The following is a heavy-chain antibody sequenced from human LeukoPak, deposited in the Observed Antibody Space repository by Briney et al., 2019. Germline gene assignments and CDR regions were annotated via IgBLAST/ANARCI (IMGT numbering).Heavy chain of an antibody. CDR2: ISYSGST. D-gene: IGHD2-8*01. J-gene: IGHJ4*01. Sequence: SETLSLTCAVSGGSISSSSYSWGWIRQPPGKGLEWIGTISYSGSTYYNPSLKSRVTITVDTSKNQFSLKLNSVTAADTAVYYCARIDPNGRLPFDYWGQGTLVTVSS. CDR3: ARIDPNGRLPFDY. V-gene: IGHV4-39*01. CDR1: GGSISSSSYS.